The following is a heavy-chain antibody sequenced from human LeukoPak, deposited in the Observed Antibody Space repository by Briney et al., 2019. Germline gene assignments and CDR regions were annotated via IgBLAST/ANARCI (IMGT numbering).Heavy chain of an antibody. V-gene: IGHV3-7*03. D-gene: IGHD4-17*01. Sequence: GGSLRLSCAASGFTFSSYWMSWVRQAPGKGLEWVANIKQDGSEKYYVDSVKGRFTISRDNAKNSLYLQMSSLRAEDTAVYYCAREYGDYVFDYWGQGTLVTVSS. CDR1: GFTFSSYW. CDR3: AREYGDYVFDY. CDR2: IKQDGSEK. J-gene: IGHJ4*02.